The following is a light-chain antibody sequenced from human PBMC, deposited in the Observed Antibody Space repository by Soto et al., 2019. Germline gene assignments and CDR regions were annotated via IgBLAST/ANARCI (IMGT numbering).Light chain of an antibody. J-gene: IGKJ2*01. Sequence: DIQMTQSPSTLSVSVGDRVTITCRASQSINSWLAWYQQKPGKAPKLLIYDASNLQSGVPSRFSGSGSGTEFTLTISSLQPDDFATYYCQQYESYLYTFGQGTKLEI. CDR3: QQYESYLYT. CDR1: QSINSW. V-gene: IGKV1-5*01. CDR2: DAS.